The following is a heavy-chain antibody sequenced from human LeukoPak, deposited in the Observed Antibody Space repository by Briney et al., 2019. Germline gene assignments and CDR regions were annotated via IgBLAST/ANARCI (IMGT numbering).Heavy chain of an antibody. D-gene: IGHD6-13*01. CDR2: IFYTGST. J-gene: IGHJ4*02. Sequence: SETLSLTCTVSGGSISGYYWSWIRQPPGKGLEWIVYIFYTGSTNFNPSLKSRVTLSVDTSKNQFSLKLTSVTAADTAVYYCARVEYDGITAAGSLDYWGQGTLVTVSS. CDR1: GGSISGYY. CDR3: ARVEYDGITAAGSLDY. V-gene: IGHV4-59*01.